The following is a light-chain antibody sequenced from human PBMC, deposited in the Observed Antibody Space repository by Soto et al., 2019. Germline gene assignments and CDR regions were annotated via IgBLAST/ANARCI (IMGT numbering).Light chain of an antibody. CDR1: QDISNC. J-gene: IGKJ4*01. CDR3: QQYDTLP. Sequence: DIQMTQSPSSLSASVGDRVTITCQASQDISNCLNWYQQKPGKAPKLLIYDASNLETGVPSRFSGSGSWTDFTFTISSLQPEDIATYYCQQYDTLPFGGGNKVEIK. CDR2: DAS. V-gene: IGKV1-33*01.